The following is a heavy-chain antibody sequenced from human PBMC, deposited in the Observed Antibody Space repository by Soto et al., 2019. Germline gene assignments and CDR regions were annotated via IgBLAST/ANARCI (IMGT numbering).Heavy chain of an antibody. J-gene: IGHJ4*02. CDR3: AMRYCSGGSCLKRSYYFDY. CDR1: GYTFTSYG. D-gene: IGHD2-15*01. CDR2: ISAYNGNT. V-gene: IGHV1-18*04. Sequence: QVQPVQSGAEVKKPGASVKVSCKASGYTFTSYGISWVRQAPGQGLEWMGWISAYNGNTNYAQKLQGRVTMTTDTSTSTDYMELRSLRSDDTAVYYCAMRYCSGGSCLKRSYYFDYWGQGTLVTVSS.